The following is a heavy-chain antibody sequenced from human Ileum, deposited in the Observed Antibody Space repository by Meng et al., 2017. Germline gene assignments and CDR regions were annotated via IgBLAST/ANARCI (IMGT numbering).Heavy chain of an antibody. CDR1: GFSLSFYG. Sequence: GGSLRLSCAASGFSLSFYGIMWVRQAPGKGLEWVSGINAKGDRTFYADSVRGRFTISRDNSKNTLYLEMDSLRVEDTAIYYCVRGCYGSDCSTILDFWGQGTLVTVSS. D-gene: IGHD2-21*02. J-gene: IGHJ4*02. V-gene: IGHV3-23*01. CDR3: VRGCYGSDCSTILDF. CDR2: INAKGDRT.